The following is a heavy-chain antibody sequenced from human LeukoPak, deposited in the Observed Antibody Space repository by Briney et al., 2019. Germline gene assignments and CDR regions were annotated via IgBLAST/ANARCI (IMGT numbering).Heavy chain of an antibody. D-gene: IGHD3-16*02. J-gene: IGHJ3*02. Sequence: GGSLRLSCAASGFTFSSYSMNWVRQAPGKGLEWVSSISSSSSYIYYADSAKGRFTISRDNAKNSLYLQMNSLRAEDTAVYYCARESRSLIDAFDIWGQGTVVTVSS. CDR3: ARESRSLIDAFDI. V-gene: IGHV3-21*01. CDR2: ISSSSSYI. CDR1: GFTFSSYS.